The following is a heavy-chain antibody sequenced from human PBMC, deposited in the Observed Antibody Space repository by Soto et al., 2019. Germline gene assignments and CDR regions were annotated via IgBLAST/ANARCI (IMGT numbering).Heavy chain of an antibody. V-gene: IGHV5-51*01. CDR1: GYSFTSYW. J-gene: IGHJ6*02. D-gene: IGHD3-22*01. Sequence: GESLKISCXGSGYSFTSYWIGWVRQMPGKGLEWMGIIYPGDSDTRYSPSFQGQVTISADKSISTAYLQWSSQKASDTAMYYWARQYYDSSGYRPYYYYGMDVWGQGTTVTVSS. CDR3: ARQYYDSSGYRPYYYYGMDV. CDR2: IYPGDSDT.